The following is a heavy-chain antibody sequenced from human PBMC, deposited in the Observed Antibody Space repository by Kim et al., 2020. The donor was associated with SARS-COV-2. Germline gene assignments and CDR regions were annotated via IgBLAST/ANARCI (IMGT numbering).Heavy chain of an antibody. CDR3: ASSSSGWRGRWFDP. CDR1: GGSISSYY. Sequence: SETLSLTCTVSGGSISSYYWSWIRQPPGKGLEWIGYIYYSGSTNYNPSLKSRVTISVDTSKNQFSLKLSSVTAADTAVYYCASSSSGWRGRWFDPWGQGTLVTVSS. CDR2: IYYSGST. J-gene: IGHJ5*02. V-gene: IGHV4-59*01. D-gene: IGHD6-19*01.